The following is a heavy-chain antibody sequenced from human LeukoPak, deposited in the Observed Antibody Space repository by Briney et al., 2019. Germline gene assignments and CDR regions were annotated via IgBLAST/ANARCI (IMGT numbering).Heavy chain of an antibody. D-gene: IGHD3-22*01. Sequence: ASVTLSCNGAGSAFTSYCMHWVRLGPGQGLEWMGIINPSGGSRSYGQKFQGRVTMTRDMSTSTVYMELSSLRSEDTAVYYCARAKSSDSMTMIVVVQWVYYFDDWGQGTLVTVSS. CDR1: GSAFTSYC. V-gene: IGHV1-46*01. J-gene: IGHJ4*02. CDR2: INPSGGSR. CDR3: ARAKSSDSMTMIVVVQWVYYFDD.